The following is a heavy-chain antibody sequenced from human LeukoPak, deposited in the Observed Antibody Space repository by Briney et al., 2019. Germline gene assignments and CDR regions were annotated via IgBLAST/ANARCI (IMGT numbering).Heavy chain of an antibody. V-gene: IGHV3-48*01. CDR3: ARVYYYGSGSYPSDY. D-gene: IGHD3-10*01. J-gene: IGHJ4*02. CDR2: ISSSSSTI. CDR1: GFTFSSYS. Sequence: GGSLRLSCAASGFTFSSYSMNWVRQAPGKGLEWVSYISSSSSTIYYADSVKGRFTTSRDNAKNSLYLQMNSLRAEDTAVYYCARVYYYGSGSYPSDYWGQGTLVTVSS.